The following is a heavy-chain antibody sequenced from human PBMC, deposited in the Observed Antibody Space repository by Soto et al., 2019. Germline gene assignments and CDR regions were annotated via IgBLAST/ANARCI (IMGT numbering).Heavy chain of an antibody. J-gene: IGHJ4*02. V-gene: IGHV3-30-3*01. D-gene: IGHD7-27*01. CDR2: ISYDGTNK. CDR3: AIWESGDPNAFDH. CDR1: GFRFSISP. Sequence: GGSLRLSCAASGFRFSISPMHWVRQAPGKGPEWVALISYDGTNKFYSASVKGRFTISRENSKNTLYLKMNCRRAEDTAVDYCAIWESGDPNAFDHWGRGTVVTVAS.